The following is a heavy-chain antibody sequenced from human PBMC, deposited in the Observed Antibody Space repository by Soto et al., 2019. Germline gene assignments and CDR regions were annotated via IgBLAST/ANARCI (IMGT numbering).Heavy chain of an antibody. V-gene: IGHV3-74*01. CDR3: VRDYVGLGIDY. CDR2: INSDGSTT. CDR1: GFTFSSYW. Sequence: PGWSLRLSCAASGFTFSSYWMHWARQAPGRGLVWVSDINSDGSTTTYADSVEGRFTISRDNAKNTVYLQMNSLRAEDTAVYYCVRDYVGLGIDYWGLGTLVTVSS. D-gene: IGHD3-16*01. J-gene: IGHJ4*02.